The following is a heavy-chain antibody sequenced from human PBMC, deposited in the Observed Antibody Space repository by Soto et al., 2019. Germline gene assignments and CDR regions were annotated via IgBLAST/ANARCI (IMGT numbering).Heavy chain of an antibody. CDR2: ISYDGGSK. CDR3: AKEQPAMTVVVADYFDS. J-gene: IGHJ4*02. D-gene: IGHD3-22*01. CDR1: GFTFSTYG. V-gene: IGHV3-30*18. Sequence: VQLVESGGGVVEPGKSLRLSCAASGFTFSTYGIHWVRQAPGKGLEWVALISYDGGSKYYGDSVKGRFIISRDNSHNTVSLQMNSLRADDTSVYLCAKEQPAMTVVVADYFDSWGQGTLVTVSS.